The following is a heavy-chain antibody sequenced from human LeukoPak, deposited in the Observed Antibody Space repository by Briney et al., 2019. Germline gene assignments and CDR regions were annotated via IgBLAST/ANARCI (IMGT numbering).Heavy chain of an antibody. J-gene: IGHJ4*02. CDR1: GYTFTGYY. CDR2: INPNSGGT. D-gene: IGHD2-2*01. CDR3: ARIPIVVVPAGGY. Sequence: ASVKVSCKASGYTFTGYYLHWVRQAPGQGLGLMGWINPNSGGTNYAQKFQGRVIMTRDTSINTAYIELSRLRSDDTAVYYCARIPIVVVPAGGYWGQGTLVTVSS. V-gene: IGHV1-2*02.